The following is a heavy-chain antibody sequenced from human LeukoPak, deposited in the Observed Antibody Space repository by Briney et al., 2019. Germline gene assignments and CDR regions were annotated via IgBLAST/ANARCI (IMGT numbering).Heavy chain of an antibody. CDR1: GFTFSSHS. CDR3: ARGYCSSTSCSIDY. CDR2: ITSSGNYM. Sequence: GGSLRLSCAASGFTFSSHSMNWVRQAPGKGLECLSSITSSGNYMYYADSVKGRFTISRDNAKNSLYLQMNSLRAEDTAVYYCARGYCSSTSCSIDYWGQGTLVTVSS. V-gene: IGHV3-21*01. D-gene: IGHD2-2*01. J-gene: IGHJ4*02.